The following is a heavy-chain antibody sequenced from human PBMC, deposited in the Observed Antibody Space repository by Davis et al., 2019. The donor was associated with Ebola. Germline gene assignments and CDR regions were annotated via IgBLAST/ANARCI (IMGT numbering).Heavy chain of an antibody. CDR2: MNPNSGNT. D-gene: IGHD4-17*01. V-gene: IGHV1-8*01. CDR3: ARDGYGDYGGVDYYYYGMDV. J-gene: IGHJ6*02. CDR1: GYTFTKYD. Sequence: AASVKVSCKASGYTFTKYDINWVRQATGQGFEWMGWMNPNSGNTGYAQNFQGRVTMTRETSVSTAYMELSSLRSEDTAVYYCARDGYGDYGGVDYYYYGMDVWGQGTTVTVSS.